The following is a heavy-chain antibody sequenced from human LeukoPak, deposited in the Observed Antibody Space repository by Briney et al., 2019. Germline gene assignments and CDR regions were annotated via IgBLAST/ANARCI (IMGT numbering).Heavy chain of an antibody. J-gene: IGHJ5*02. CDR2: INPNSGGT. CDR1: GYTFTGYY. V-gene: IGHV1-2*02. Sequence: ASVKVSCKASGYTFTGYYMHWVRQAPGQGLEWMGWINPNSGGTNYAQKFQGRVTMTRDTSISTAYMELSSLRSEDTAVYYCAREGILTGFGSLNNWFDPWGQGTLVTVSS. CDR3: AREGILTGFGSLNNWFDP. D-gene: IGHD3-9*01.